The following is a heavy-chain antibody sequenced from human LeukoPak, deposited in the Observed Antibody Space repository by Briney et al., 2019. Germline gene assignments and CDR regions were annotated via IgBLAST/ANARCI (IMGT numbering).Heavy chain of an antibody. Sequence: SETLSLTCAVYGGSFSGYYWSWIRQPPGKGLEWIGEINHSGSTNYNPSLKSRVTISVDTSKNQFSLKLSSVTAADTAVYYCARRRDIVVVPRFDPWGQGTLVTVSS. V-gene: IGHV4-34*01. D-gene: IGHD2-15*01. CDR3: ARRRDIVVVPRFDP. CDR2: INHSGST. CDR1: GGSFSGYY. J-gene: IGHJ5*02.